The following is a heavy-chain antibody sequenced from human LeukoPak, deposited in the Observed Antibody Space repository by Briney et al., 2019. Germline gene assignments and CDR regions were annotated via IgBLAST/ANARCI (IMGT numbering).Heavy chain of an antibody. J-gene: IGHJ4*02. CDR2: IYDSGST. V-gene: IGHV4-39*07. CDR3: ARLGAGPTYYDFWSGYSSFYFDY. Sequence: SETLSLTCTVSGGSIRSSYYYWGWIRQPPGKGLEWIGSIYDSGSTNYNPSLKSRVTISVDTSKNQFSLKLSSVTAADTAVYYCARLGAGPTYYDFWSGYSSFYFDYWGQGTLVTVSS. D-gene: IGHD3-3*01. CDR1: GGSIRSSYYY.